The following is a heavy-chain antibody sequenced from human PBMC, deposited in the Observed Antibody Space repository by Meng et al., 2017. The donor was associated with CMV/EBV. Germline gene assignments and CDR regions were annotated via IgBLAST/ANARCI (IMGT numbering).Heavy chain of an antibody. D-gene: IGHD2-15*01. CDR3: ARDDGSLDY. CDR2: INPNSGGT. V-gene: IGHV1-2*02. CDR1: GYTFTGYY. J-gene: IGHJ4*02. Sequence: QVQRVRSGAEVKKPGASRKFACKAPGYTFTGYYMHWVRQAPGQGLEWMGWINPNSGGTNYAQKFQGRVTMTRDTSISTAYMELSRLRSDDTAVYYCARDDGSLDYWGQGTLVTVSS.